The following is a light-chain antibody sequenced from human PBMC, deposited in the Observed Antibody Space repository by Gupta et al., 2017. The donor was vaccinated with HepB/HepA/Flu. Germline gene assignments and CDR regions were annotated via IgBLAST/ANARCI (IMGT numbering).Light chain of an antibody. J-gene: IGKJ1*01. CDR3: HQNNCYSWT. V-gene: IGKV1-17*01. CDR2: AAS. CDR1: QGSRND. Sequence: DIQVTQSPSSLSASVGDRVTITCRASQGSRNDVGWYQKKPGKAHKRLNYAASSLHSGVPSRCSGSGSGKVCTLTSSSLQHEDVATYYCHQNNCYSWTFGQGTKVEIK.